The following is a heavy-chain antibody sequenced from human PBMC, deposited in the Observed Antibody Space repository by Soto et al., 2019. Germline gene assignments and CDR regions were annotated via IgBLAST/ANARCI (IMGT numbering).Heavy chain of an antibody. J-gene: IGHJ6*02. V-gene: IGHV3-33*01. Sequence: PGGSLRLSCAASGFTFSNYGMHWVRQAPGKGLEWVAFIWYDGTNKYYTDSVKGRFTISRDNSKNTLYLQMNSLRAEDTSFYSCARDKETMEPYYYYGMDVWGQGTTVTAP. CDR3: ARDKETMEPYYYYGMDV. CDR2: IWYDGTNK. CDR1: GFTFSNYG. D-gene: IGHD3-10*01.